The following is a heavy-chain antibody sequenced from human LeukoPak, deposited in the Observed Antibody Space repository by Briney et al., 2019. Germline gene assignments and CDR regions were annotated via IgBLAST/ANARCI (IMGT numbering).Heavy chain of an antibody. Sequence: SETLSLTGTVSGGSISSYYWSWIRQPPGKGLEWIGYIYYSGSTNYNPSLKSRVTISVDTSKNQFSLKLSSVTAADTAVYYCARLGPYSSPEDYWGQGTLVTVSS. D-gene: IGHD6-13*01. CDR2: IYYSGST. CDR1: GGSISSYY. CDR3: ARLGPYSSPEDY. V-gene: IGHV4-59*08. J-gene: IGHJ4*02.